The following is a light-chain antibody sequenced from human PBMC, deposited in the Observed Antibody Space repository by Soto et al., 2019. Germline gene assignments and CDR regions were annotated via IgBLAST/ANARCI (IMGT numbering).Light chain of an antibody. Sequence: QSALSQPASVSGSPGQSITISCTGTSSDVGGYNYVSWYQQHPGKAPKLMIYEVTNRPSGVSDRFSGSKSGNTASLTISGLXVEDEADYYCGSYTSSSTLYVFGAGTKAPS. CDR3: GSYTSSSTLYV. V-gene: IGLV2-14*01. CDR1: SSDVGGYNY. J-gene: IGLJ1*01. CDR2: EVT.